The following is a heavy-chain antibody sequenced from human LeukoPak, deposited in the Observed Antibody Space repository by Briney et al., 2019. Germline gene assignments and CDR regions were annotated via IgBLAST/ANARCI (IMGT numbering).Heavy chain of an antibody. CDR2: IYPSDSDT. J-gene: IGHJ4*02. CDR1: GYSFTTNW. Sequence: GESLKISCKGSGYSFTTNWIGWVRQMPGKGLEWMGIIYPSDSDTRYSPSFQGQVTISADKSISTAYLQWSSLKASDTAMYCCARPGYSSSLDYWGQGTLVTVPS. V-gene: IGHV5-51*01. CDR3: ARPGYSSSLDY. D-gene: IGHD6-13*01.